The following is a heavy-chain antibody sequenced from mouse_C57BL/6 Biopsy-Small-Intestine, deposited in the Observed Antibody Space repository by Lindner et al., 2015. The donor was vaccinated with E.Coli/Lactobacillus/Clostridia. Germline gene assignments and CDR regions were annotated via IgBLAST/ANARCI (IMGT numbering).Heavy chain of an antibody. CDR1: GFTFTDYY. D-gene: IGHD1-1*01. J-gene: IGHJ3*01. CDR2: IRDKANGYTI. Sequence: VQLQESGGGLVQPGGSLSLSCAASGFTFTDYYMSWVRQPPGKALEWLGFIRDKANGYTIEYSASVKGRFTTSRDNSQSILYLQMNALRAEDSATYYCARYTPSYYGSLAYWGQGTLVTVSA. CDR3: ARYTPSYYGSLAY. V-gene: IGHV7-3*01.